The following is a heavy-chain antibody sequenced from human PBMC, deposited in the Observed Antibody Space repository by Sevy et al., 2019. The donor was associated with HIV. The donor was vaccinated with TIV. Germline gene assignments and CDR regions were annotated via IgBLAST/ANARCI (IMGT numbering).Heavy chain of an antibody. CDR1: GGSITSLY. J-gene: IGHJ4*02. D-gene: IGHD1-26*01. CDR2: IYYNGHI. V-gene: IGHV4-59*08. Sequence: SETLSLTCTVSGGSITSLYWNWIRQPPGKGLEWIANIYYNGHINYNPSLKSRVPLPLATAKTQVSLRLSSVTAAVTAMYYCAGENAWGRGYSWGQGTLVTVSS. CDR3: AGENAWGRGYS.